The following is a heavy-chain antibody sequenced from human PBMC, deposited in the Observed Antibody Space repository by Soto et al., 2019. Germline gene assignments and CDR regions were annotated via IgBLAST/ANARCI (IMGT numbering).Heavy chain of an antibody. CDR3: VCGGNFFIY. Sequence: EVQLVESGGGLVQPGGSLRLSCAASGFTFSTYWMTWVRQPPGKGLEWVANMDQDGSERYYVDSVRCRFTLSRDNAKNSLYLQMNSLRAEDTAVYYCVCGGNFFIYWGQGTLVTVSP. J-gene: IGHJ4*02. CDR1: GFTFSTYW. D-gene: IGHD3-16*01. CDR2: MDQDGSER. V-gene: IGHV3-7*01.